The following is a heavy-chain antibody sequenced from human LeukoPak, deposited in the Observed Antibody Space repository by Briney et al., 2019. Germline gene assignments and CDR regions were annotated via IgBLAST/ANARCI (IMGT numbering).Heavy chain of an antibody. V-gene: IGHV4-61*01. CDR2: IYYSGST. CDR3: ARGEWELLLWYYFDY. J-gene: IGHJ4*02. CDR1: GYSISSGYY. D-gene: IGHD1-26*01. Sequence: SETLSLTCTVSGYSISSGYYWSWIRQPPGKGLEWIGYIYYSGSTNYNPFLKSRVTISVDTSKNPFSLKLSSVTAADTAVYYCARGEWELLLWYYFDYWGQGTLVTVSS.